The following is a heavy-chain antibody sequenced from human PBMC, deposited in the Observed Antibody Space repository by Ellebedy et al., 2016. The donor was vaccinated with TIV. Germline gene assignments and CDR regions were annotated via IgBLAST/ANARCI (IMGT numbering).Heavy chain of an antibody. CDR3: AKSHDSSGYHYVGAFDI. Sequence: GGSLRLSCAASGFTFSTYAMSWVRQTPGKGLEWVSVISGSGGDTSYTDSVKGRFTISSDNAKNTLYLQRHSLRAEDTAVYYCAKSHDSSGYHYVGAFDIWGLGTMVTASS. V-gene: IGHV3-23*01. CDR1: GFTFSTYA. CDR2: ISGSGGDT. D-gene: IGHD3-22*01. J-gene: IGHJ3*02.